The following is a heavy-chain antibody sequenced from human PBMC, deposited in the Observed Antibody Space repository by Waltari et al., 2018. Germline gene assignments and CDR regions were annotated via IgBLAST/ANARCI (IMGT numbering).Heavy chain of an antibody. CDR3: ARGNTIFGVVMPINY. CDR1: GYTFTGYY. J-gene: IGHJ4*02. D-gene: IGHD3-3*01. V-gene: IGHV1-2*06. CDR2: INPNSGGT. Sequence: QVQLVQSGAEVKKPGASVKVPCKASGYTFTGYYMHWVRQAPGQGLEWMGRINPNSGGTNYAQKFHGRRTMTRDTSRSTAYMELSRLRSDDTAVYYCARGNTIFGVVMPINYWGQGTRCTVAS.